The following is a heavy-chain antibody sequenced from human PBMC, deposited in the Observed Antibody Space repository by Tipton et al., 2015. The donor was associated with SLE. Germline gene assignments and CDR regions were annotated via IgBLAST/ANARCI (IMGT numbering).Heavy chain of an antibody. J-gene: IGHJ3*02. CDR1: GYTFTGYY. Sequence: QVQLVQSGAELKKPGASVKVSCKASGYTFTGYYIHWVRQAPGQGLEWMGWINPNSGGTKYVQKFQGRVTMTRDTSISTGYMELTSLRSDDTAVYYCARVGGELLGFDIWGQGTMVTVSS. CDR3: ARVGGELLGFDI. V-gene: IGHV1-2*02. CDR2: INPNSGGT. D-gene: IGHD3-16*01.